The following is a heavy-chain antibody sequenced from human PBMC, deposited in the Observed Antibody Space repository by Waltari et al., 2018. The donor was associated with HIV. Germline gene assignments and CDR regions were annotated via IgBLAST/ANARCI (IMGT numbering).Heavy chain of an antibody. CDR2: ISYDGSNK. CDR1: GFTFSSFG. CDR3: AKDSVATDGELDY. Sequence: QVQLVESGGGVVQPGRSLRPSCAASGFTFSSFGMHWVRQAPGKGLEWVAVISYDGSNKYYADSVKGRFTISRDNSKNTLYLQMNSLRAEDTAVYYCAKDSVATDGELDYWGQGTLVTVSS. J-gene: IGHJ4*02. D-gene: IGHD5-12*01. V-gene: IGHV3-30*18.